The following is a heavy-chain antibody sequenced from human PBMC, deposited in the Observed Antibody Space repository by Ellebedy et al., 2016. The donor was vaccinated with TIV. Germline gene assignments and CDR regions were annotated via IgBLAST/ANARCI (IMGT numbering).Heavy chain of an antibody. V-gene: IGHV3-23*01. J-gene: IGHJ4*02. CDR1: GFTFSTHA. D-gene: IGHD2-15*01. CDR3: ALVAATRDY. CDR2: IHANGGDT. Sequence: PGGSLRLSCAVSGFTFSTHAMTWVRQAPGKGLEWVSSIHANGGDTYYADSVKGRITISRDNSKNTLYLQMSSLRVEDTAVYYCALVAATRDYWGQGTLVTVSS.